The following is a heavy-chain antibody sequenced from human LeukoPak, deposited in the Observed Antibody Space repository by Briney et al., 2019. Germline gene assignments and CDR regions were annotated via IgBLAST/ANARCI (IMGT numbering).Heavy chain of an antibody. J-gene: IGHJ4*02. CDR3: AKMGGYYYDIS. CDR1: GFTFSTYA. D-gene: IGHD3-22*01. Sequence: GGSLRLSCAASGFTFSTYAMSWVRQAPGKGLEWVSGISWNSGSIGYADSVKGRFTISRDNAKNSLYLQMNSLRAEDTALYYCAKMGGYYYDISWGQGTLVTVSS. CDR2: ISWNSGSI. V-gene: IGHV3-9*01.